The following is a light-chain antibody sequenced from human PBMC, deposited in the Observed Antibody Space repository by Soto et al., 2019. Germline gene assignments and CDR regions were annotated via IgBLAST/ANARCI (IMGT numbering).Light chain of an antibody. CDR3: QQYHNWLT. J-gene: IGKJ4*02. CDR1: QSLSGW. Sequence: IQMTQPPSTLSVSVGDRVTITCRASQSLSGWLAWYQQKPGKPPKLLIYDASSLESGVPSRFSGSGSGTEFTLTISGLQPDDFATYYCQQYHNWLTFGGGTKVDIK. V-gene: IGKV1-5*01. CDR2: DAS.